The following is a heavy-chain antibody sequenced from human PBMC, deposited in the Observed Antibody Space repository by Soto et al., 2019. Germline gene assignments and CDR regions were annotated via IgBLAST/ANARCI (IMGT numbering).Heavy chain of an antibody. CDR2: INPNSGGT. CDR3: ARDSSYDSSGYYYPDY. CDR1: GYTFTSYG. Sequence: ASVKVSCKASGYTFTSYGISWVRQAPGQGLEWMGWINPNSGGTNYAQKFQGWVTMTRDTSISTAYMELSRLRSDDTAVYYCARDSSYDSSGYYYPDYWGQGTLVTVSS. V-gene: IGHV1-2*04. J-gene: IGHJ4*02. D-gene: IGHD3-22*01.